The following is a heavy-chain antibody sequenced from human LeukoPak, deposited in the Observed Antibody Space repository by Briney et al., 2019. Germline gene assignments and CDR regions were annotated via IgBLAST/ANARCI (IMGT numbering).Heavy chain of an antibody. CDR1: GFTFSGYV. Sequence: GGSLRLSCAASGFTFSGYVMTCVRQAPGKGLEWVSSITGSGDYTYYIDSVKGRFTISRDNSKNILYLQMNSLRGEDTALYYCAKDGLYYDGSAHVYYFDYWGQGTLVAVSS. V-gene: IGHV3-23*01. CDR2: ITGSGDYT. J-gene: IGHJ4*02. D-gene: IGHD3-22*01. CDR3: AKDGLYYDGSAHVYYFDY.